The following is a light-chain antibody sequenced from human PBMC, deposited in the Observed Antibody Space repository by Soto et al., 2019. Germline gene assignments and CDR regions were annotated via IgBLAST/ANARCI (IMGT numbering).Light chain of an antibody. Sequence: DIQMTQSPSSLSASVGDSVTITCRASERISKWLAWYQQKPGKAPNLLIKDASSLETGVQSRFSGSGFGTEFTLTIRSLQPDDFATYYCKQYKTYSGTFGQGTKVDIK. V-gene: IGKV1-5*01. CDR3: KQYKTYSGT. J-gene: IGKJ1*01. CDR2: DAS. CDR1: ERISKW.